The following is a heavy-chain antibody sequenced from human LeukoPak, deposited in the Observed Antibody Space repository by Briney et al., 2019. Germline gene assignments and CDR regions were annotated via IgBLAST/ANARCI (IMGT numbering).Heavy chain of an antibody. CDR1: GFTFSSYN. J-gene: IGHJ6*02. Sequence: GGSLRLSCAASGFTFSSYNMNWVRQAPGKGLEWVSSISRSSIYIYYADSVKGRFTISRDNAENSLSLQMNSLRAEDTAVYCCARDSGDGSGTYYPYGMDVWGQGTTVTVSS. CDR2: ISRSSIYI. D-gene: IGHD3-10*01. V-gene: IGHV3-21*01. CDR3: ARDSGDGSGTYYPYGMDV.